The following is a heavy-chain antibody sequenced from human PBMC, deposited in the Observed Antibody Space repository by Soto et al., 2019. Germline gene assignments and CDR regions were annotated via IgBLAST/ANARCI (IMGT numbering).Heavy chain of an antibody. CDR1: GYTFTSYY. D-gene: IGHD1-26*01. V-gene: IGHV1-46*01. CDR3: ARPTVVGATVRYFFDY. CDR2: INPGGGST. Sequence: GASVKVSCKASGYTFTSYYIHWVRQAPGRGLEWMGVINPGGGSTNYAQKFKGRVTMTRDTSTSTVYMELSSLTSEDTAVYYCARPTVVGATVRYFFDYWGQGTLVTVSS. J-gene: IGHJ4*01.